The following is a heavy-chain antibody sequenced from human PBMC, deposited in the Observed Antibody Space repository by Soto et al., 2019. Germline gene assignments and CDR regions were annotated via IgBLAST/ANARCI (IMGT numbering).Heavy chain of an antibody. CDR2: IIPILGIA. CDR3: ARDGHCSGGSCFDY. V-gene: IGHV1-69*04. J-gene: IGHJ4*02. D-gene: IGHD2-15*01. Sequence: ASVNVSCKASGGTFSSYTISWVRQAPGQGLEWMGRIIPILGIANYAQKFQGRVTITADKSTSTAYMELSSLRSEDTAVYYCARDGHCSGGSCFDYWGQGTLVTVSS. CDR1: GGTFSSYT.